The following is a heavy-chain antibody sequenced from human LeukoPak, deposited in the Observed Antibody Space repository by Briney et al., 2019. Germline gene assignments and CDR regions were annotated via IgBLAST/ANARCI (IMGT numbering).Heavy chain of an antibody. J-gene: IGHJ4*02. D-gene: IGHD5-12*01. CDR3: ARGAGGGYDYRGFDY. CDR1: GYTFTGYY. CDR2: INPNSGGT. V-gene: IGHV1-2*02. Sequence: ASVKVSCKASGYTFTGYYMHWVRQAPGQGLEWMGWINPNSGGTNYAQKFQGRVTMTRDTSISTAYMELSRLRSDDTAVYYCARGAGGGYDYRGFDYWGQGTLVTVSS.